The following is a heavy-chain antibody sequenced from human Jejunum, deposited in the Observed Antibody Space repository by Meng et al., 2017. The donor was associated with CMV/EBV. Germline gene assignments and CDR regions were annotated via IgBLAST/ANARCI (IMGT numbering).Heavy chain of an antibody. CDR1: YPFTGYY. V-gene: IGHV1-2*02. CDR3: AREDIVVVPAAMPLDY. Sequence: YPFTGYYMHWVRQAPGQGLEWMGWINPNSGGTNYAQKFQGRVTMTRDTSISTAYMELSRLRSDDTAVYYCAREDIVVVPAAMPLDYWGQGTLVTVSS. D-gene: IGHD2-2*01. J-gene: IGHJ4*02. CDR2: INPNSGGT.